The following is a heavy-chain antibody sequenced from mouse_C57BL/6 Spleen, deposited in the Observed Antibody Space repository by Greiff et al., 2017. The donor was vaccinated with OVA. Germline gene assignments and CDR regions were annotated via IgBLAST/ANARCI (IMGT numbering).Heavy chain of an antibody. CDR3: ARNSYGSTDWYFDV. CDR1: GFSLTSYG. Sequence: VHLVESGPGLVQPSESLSITCTVSGFSLTSYGVHWVRQSPGKGLEWLGVIWSGGSTDYNAAFISRLSISKDNSKSQVFFKMNSLQADDTAIYYCARNSYGSTDWYFDVWGTGTTVTVSS. J-gene: IGHJ1*03. CDR2: IWSGGST. D-gene: IGHD1-1*01. V-gene: IGHV2-2*01.